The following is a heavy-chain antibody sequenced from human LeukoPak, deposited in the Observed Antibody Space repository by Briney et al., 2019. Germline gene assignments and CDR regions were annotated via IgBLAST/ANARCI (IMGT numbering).Heavy chain of an antibody. V-gene: IGHV4-34*01. CDR2: INHSGST. CDR3: ARGRVDFWSGYYRNWFDP. D-gene: IGHD3-3*01. CDR1: GGSFSGYY. J-gene: IGHJ5*02. Sequence: SETLSLTCAVYGGSFSGYYWSWIRQPPGKGLEWIGEINHSGSTNYNPSLKSRVTISVDTSKNQFSLKLSSVTAADTAVYYCARGRVDFWSGYYRNWFDPWGQGTLVNVSS.